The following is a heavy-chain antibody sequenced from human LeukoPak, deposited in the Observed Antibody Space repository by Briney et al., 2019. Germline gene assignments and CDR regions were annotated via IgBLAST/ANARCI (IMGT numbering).Heavy chain of an antibody. CDR2: IYLSGTT. Sequence: SETLSLTCTVSGGSIRSHYWSWLRQPAGKGLEWIGRIYLSGTTNYSPSLKSRVIISADRSKNQFSLNLTSVTAADTAVYYCARVAGPIDYWGQGTLVTGSS. V-gene: IGHV4-4*07. CDR1: GGSIRSHY. J-gene: IGHJ4*02. CDR3: ARVAGPIDY.